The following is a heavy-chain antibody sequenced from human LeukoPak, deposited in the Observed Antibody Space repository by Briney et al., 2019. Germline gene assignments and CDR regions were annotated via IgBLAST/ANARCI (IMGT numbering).Heavy chain of an antibody. Sequence: ASVKVSCKPSGHDFSIYTLNWVRQVPGQGREWMGWMNTNTGKATYAQDFRGRFVFSFDSSVSTAYLEITSLKAADTAVYYCAREEGGLDVWGQGTTVIVSS. J-gene: IGHJ6*02. CDR2: MNTNTGKA. CDR1: GHDFSIYT. CDR3: AREEGGLDV. V-gene: IGHV7-4-1*02.